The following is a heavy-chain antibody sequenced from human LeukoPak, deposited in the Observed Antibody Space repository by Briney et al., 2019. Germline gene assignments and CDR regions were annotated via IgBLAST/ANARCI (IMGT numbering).Heavy chain of an antibody. V-gene: IGHV4-61*08. CDR3: ARMGGYSGYATH. J-gene: IGHJ4*02. D-gene: IGHD5-12*01. Sequence: PSETLSLTCTVSGGSISSGGYYWSWIRQHPGKGLEWIGYIHYSGTTNYNPSLKNRVTISLDTSKNQFSLSLSSVTAADTAVFYCARMGGYSGYATHWGQGTLVTVSS. CDR1: GGSISSGGYY. CDR2: IHYSGTT.